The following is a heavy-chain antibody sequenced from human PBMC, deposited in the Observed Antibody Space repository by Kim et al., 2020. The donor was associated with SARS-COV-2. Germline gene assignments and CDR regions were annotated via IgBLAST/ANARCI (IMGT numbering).Heavy chain of an antibody. J-gene: IGHJ6*02. CDR1: GFTFSSYA. D-gene: IGHD3-9*01. CDR2: ISYDGSNK. CDR3: ARDPTITGRYYDILTGYYKGGYYYYYGMDV. V-gene: IGHV3-30*04. Sequence: GGSLRLSCAASGFTFSSYAMHWVRQAPGKGLEWVAVISYDGSNKYYADSVKGRFTISRDNSKNTLYLQMNSLRAEDTAVYYCARDPTITGRYYDILTGYYKGGYYYYYGMDVWGQGTTVTVSS.